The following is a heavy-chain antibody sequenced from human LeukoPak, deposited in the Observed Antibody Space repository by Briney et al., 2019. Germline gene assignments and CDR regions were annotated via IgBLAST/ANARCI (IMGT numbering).Heavy chain of an antibody. D-gene: IGHD6-19*01. CDR3: ARLHSSGWDPIDY. V-gene: IGHV1-69*13. J-gene: IGHJ4*02. Sequence: ASVKVSCKASGGTFSSYAISWVRQAPGQGLEWMGGIIPIFGTANYAQKFQGRVTITADEYTSTAYMELSSLRSEETAVYYCARLHSSGWDPIDYWGQGTLVTVSS. CDR2: IIPIFGTA. CDR1: GGTFSSYA.